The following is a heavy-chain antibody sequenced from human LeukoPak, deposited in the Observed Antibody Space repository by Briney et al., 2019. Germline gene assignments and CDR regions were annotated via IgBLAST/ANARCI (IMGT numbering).Heavy chain of an antibody. CDR3: ARVRRIAVAGHDAFDI. D-gene: IGHD6-19*01. J-gene: IGHJ3*02. CDR2: INPNSGGT. Sequence: ASVTVSYKASGYTFTGYYMHWVRQAPGQGREWMGWINPNSGGTNYAQKFQGRVTMTRDTSISTAYMELSRLRSDDTAVYYCARVRRIAVAGHDAFDIWGQGTMVTVSS. CDR1: GYTFTGYY. V-gene: IGHV1-2*02.